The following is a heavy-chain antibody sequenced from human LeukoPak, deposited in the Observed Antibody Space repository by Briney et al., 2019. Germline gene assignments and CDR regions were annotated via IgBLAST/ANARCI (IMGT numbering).Heavy chain of an antibody. CDR1: GGSISSYY. J-gene: IGHJ4*02. Sequence: PSETLSLTCTVSGGSISSYYWSWIRQPPGKGLEWIGYIYYSGSTNYNPSLKSRVTISVDTSKNQFSLKLSSVTAADTAVYYCARWGRWDSQGHILTGYYKDYWGQGTLVTVSS. CDR3: ARWGRWDSQGHILTGYYKDY. D-gene: IGHD3-9*01. V-gene: IGHV4-59*01. CDR2: IYYSGST.